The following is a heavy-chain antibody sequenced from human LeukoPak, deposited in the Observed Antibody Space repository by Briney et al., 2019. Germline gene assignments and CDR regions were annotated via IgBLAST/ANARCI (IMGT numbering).Heavy chain of an antibody. Sequence: PSETLSLTCTVSGGSISSYYWSWIRQPPGKGLEWIGYIYYSGSTNYNPSLKSRVTMSVDTSKNQFSLKLSSVTAADTAVYYCARDSLAATIDYWGQGTLVTVSS. J-gene: IGHJ4*02. D-gene: IGHD1-26*01. V-gene: IGHV4-59*12. CDR3: ARDSLAATIDY. CDR2: IYYSGST. CDR1: GGSISSYY.